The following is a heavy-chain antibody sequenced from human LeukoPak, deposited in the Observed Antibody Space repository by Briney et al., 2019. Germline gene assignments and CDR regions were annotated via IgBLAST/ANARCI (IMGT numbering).Heavy chain of an antibody. CDR2: INSDGSST. CDR3: ARPHGRKDYYYMDV. CDR1: GFTFSSYW. J-gene: IGHJ6*03. V-gene: IGHV3-74*01. Sequence: GGSLRLSCAASGFTFSSYWMHWVRQAPGKGLVWVSRINSDGSSTSYADSVKGRFTISRDNAKNTLYLQMNSLRAEDTAVYYCARPHGRKDYYYMDVWGKGTTVTVSS. D-gene: IGHD2-15*01.